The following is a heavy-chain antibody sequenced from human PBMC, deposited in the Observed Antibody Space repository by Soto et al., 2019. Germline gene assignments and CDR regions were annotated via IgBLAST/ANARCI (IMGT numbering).Heavy chain of an antibody. CDR2: ISGDGATT. V-gene: IGHV3-23*01. J-gene: IGHJ4*02. CDR3: AKPGGMTRTGGSHYFHY. Sequence: PGGSLRLSCAASGFTFSNYAMSWVRQAPGKGLEWVSVISGDGATTYSADSVKGRFTISRDNSQNTVYLQMNSLRAEDTALYYCAKPGGMTRTGGSHYFHYWGQGTLVTVSS. CDR1: GFTFSNYA. D-gene: IGHD1-7*01.